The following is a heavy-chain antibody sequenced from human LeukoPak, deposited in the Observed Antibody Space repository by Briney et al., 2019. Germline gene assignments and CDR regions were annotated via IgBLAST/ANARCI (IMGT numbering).Heavy chain of an antibody. V-gene: IGHV3-15*01. CDR2: IKNNADRTTR. D-gene: IGHD4-17*01. CDR3: TWDYAGS. CDR1: VFTFSSAW. J-gene: IGHJ5*02. Sequence: GGSLRFSCVASVFTFSSAWVSCVRQAPGKGREWVGRIKNNADRTTRDYAAPVKGRFAITRNDSENTLYLHMDSLKIEDTGVYYCTWDYAGSWGQGTLVTVSS.